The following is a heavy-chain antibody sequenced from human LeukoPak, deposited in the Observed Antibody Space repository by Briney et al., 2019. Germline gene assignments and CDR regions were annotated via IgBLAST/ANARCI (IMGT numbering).Heavy chain of an antibody. J-gene: IGHJ4*02. CDR2: ISGSGGST. CDR1: GFTFSSYA. D-gene: IGHD2-2*01. V-gene: IGHV3-23*01. CDR3: ANGERYCSSTSCYGFDY. Sequence: PGGSLRLSCAASGFTFSSYAMSWVRQAPGKGLEWVSAISGSGGSTYYADSVKGRFTISRDNSKNALYLQMNSLRAEDTAVYYCANGERYCSSTSCYGFDYWGQGTLVTVSS.